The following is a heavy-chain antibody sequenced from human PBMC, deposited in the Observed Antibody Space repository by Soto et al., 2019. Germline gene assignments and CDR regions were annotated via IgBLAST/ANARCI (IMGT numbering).Heavy chain of an antibody. J-gene: IGHJ4*02. CDR2: ISYDGSNK. D-gene: IGHD3-22*01. CDR3: AKEESSGYYSSFDY. Sequence: GGSLRLSCAASGFTFSSYGMHWVRQAPGKGLEWVAVISYDGSNKYYADSVKGRFTISRDNSKNTLYLQMNSLRAEDTAVYYCAKEESSGYYSSFDYWGQGTLVTVSS. V-gene: IGHV3-30*18. CDR1: GFTFSSYG.